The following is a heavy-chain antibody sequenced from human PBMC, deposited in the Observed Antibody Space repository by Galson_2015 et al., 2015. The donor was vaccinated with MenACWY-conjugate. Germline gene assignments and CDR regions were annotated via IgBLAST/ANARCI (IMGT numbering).Heavy chain of an antibody. CDR2: ISTYGGST. CDR1: GFIFTDYD. CDR3: ARKDGATYGYNDY. J-gene: IGHJ4*02. Sequence: SLRLSCAGSGFIFTDYDMHWVRQAPGKGLEYVSAISTYGGSTYYADSVKGRFTISRDYSKNMLFLQMGSLRVEDTAVYYCARKDGATYGYNDYWGQGTLVIVSS. V-gene: IGHV3-64*02. D-gene: IGHD5-18*01.